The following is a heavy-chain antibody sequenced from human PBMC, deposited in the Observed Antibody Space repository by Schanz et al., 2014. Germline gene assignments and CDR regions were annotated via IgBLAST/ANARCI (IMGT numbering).Heavy chain of an antibody. CDR1: GFTFSSYS. Sequence: EVQLVESGGGLVQPGGSLRLSCAASGFTFSSYSMNWVRQAPGKGLEWVSYISSSSSTRYYADSVKGRFTISRDNFKGALYLQMSSLRADDTAVYYCARDRGSGGQNWYFDLWGRGTLVTVSS. V-gene: IGHV3-48*01. CDR3: ARDRGSGGQNWYFDL. CDR2: ISSSSSTR. J-gene: IGHJ2*01. D-gene: IGHD3-3*01.